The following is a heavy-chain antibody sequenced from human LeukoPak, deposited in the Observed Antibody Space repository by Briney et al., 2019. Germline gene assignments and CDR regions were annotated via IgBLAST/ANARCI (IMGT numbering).Heavy chain of an antibody. J-gene: IGHJ2*01. CDR2: IYYSGST. V-gene: IGHV4-31*02. Sequence: SWVRQHPGKGLEWIGYIYYSGSTYYNPSLKSRVSISVDTSKNQFSLKLSSVTAADTAVYYCARGSLSYWYFDLWGRGTLVTVSS. D-gene: IGHD6-19*01. CDR3: ARGSLSYWYFDL.